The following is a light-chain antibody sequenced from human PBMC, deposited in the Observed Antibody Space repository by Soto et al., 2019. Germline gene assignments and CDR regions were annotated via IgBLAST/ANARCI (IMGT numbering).Light chain of an antibody. J-gene: IGKJ5*01. CDR1: QRISSN. CDR3: QQRSDRLPIT. V-gene: IGKV3-15*01. CDR2: SAS. Sequence: EIVMTQSPATLSVSPGERATLSCRASQRISSNLAWYQQKPGQAPRLLIYSASTRATGIPARFSGSRSGTEFTLTINSLQSEDFAVYYCQQRSDRLPITFGQGTRLEIK.